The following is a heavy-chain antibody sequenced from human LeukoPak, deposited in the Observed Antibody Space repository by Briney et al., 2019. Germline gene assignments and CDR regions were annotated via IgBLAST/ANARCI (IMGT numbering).Heavy chain of an antibody. CDR1: LGSISSYY. CDR3: AREGTSGTHLNWFDP. D-gene: IGHD1-1*01. V-gene: IGHV4-59*01. CDR2: VYGSGGT. J-gene: IGHJ5*02. Sequence: PSDTLSLTRTLSLGSISSYYWSWIRQPPADGLEWIVHVYGSGGTNYNPSLKSRVTLSVATSKTQFSLKLSSVPAADTAVYYCAREGTSGTHLNWFDPWGQGTLVTVSS.